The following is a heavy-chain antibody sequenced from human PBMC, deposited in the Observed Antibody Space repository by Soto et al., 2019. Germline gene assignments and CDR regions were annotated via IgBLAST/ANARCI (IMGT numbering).Heavy chain of an antibody. CDR3: AKSPYSSSWYDY. Sequence: EVQLLESGGGLVQPGGSQRLSCAASGFTFSSYAMSWVRQAPGKGLEWVSAISGSGGSTYYADSVKGRFTISRDNSKNTLYLQMNSLRAEDTAVYYCAKSPYSSSWYDYWGQGTLVTVSS. J-gene: IGHJ4*02. CDR1: GFTFSSYA. V-gene: IGHV3-23*01. D-gene: IGHD6-13*01. CDR2: ISGSGGST.